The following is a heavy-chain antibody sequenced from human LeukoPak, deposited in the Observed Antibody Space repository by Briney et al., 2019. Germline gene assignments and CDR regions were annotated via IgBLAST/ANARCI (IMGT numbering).Heavy chain of an antibody. Sequence: GGSLRLSCAASGFTFDDYAMHWVRQAPGKGLEWVSGISWNSGSIGYTDSVKGRFTISRDNAKNSLYLQMNSLRAEDTALYYCAKDMGGGRLVRFYFDYWGQGTLVTVSS. CDR3: AKDMGGGRLVRFYFDY. CDR1: GFTFDDYA. V-gene: IGHV3-9*01. D-gene: IGHD6-19*01. J-gene: IGHJ4*02. CDR2: ISWNSGSI.